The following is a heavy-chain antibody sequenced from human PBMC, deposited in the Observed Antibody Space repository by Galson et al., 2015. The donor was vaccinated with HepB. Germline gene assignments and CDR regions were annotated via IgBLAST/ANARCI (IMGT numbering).Heavy chain of an antibody. CDR3: ARDTLKSGPYGMDV. CDR1: GFTVSSNY. Sequence: SLRLSCAASGFTVSSNYMSWVRQAPGKGLEWVSVIYSGGSTYYADSVKGRFTISRDNSKNTLYLQMNSLRAEDTAVYYCARDTLKSGPYGMDVWGQGSLVTVSS. CDR2: IYSGGST. D-gene: IGHD2-15*01. J-gene: IGHJ6*02. V-gene: IGHV3-66*01.